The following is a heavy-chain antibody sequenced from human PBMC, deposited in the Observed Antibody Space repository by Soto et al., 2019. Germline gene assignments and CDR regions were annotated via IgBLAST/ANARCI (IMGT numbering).Heavy chain of an antibody. J-gene: IGHJ5*02. D-gene: IGHD3-10*01. V-gene: IGHV4-39*01. Sequence: QLQLQESGPGLVKPSETLSLTCTVSGGSISSSGYYWGWIRQPPGKVLEWIGSIYYSGSTYYNQSLKSRVTRSVYTSKSKSSRKLSSVTAADTAVYYCATPGGSNRNCFDPWGQGTLDTVST. CDR2: IYYSGST. CDR1: GGSISSSGYY. CDR3: ATPGGSNRNCFDP.